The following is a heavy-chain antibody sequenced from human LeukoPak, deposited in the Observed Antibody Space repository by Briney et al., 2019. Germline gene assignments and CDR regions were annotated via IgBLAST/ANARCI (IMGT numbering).Heavy chain of an antibody. CDR3: AREYNSGPKQTDAFDI. Sequence: GGSLRLSCAASGFTFSSYAMSWVRQAPGKGLVWVSRISGDEIWTSYADSVKGRFIISRDNAKDTLYLQMNSLRTEDTAVYYCAREYNSGPKQTDAFDIWGQGTMVTVSS. CDR1: GFTFSSYA. D-gene: IGHD3-22*01. V-gene: IGHV3-74*01. J-gene: IGHJ3*02. CDR2: ISGDEIWT.